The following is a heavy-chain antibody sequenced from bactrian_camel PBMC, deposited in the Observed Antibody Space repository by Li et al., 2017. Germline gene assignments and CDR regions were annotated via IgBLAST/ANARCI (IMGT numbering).Heavy chain of an antibody. CDR2: LASDGST. CDR1: VYTIRTYY. D-gene: IGHD1*01. CDR3: AARPVNTRACVAGGRYEFGY. J-gene: IGHJ4*01. Sequence: HVQLVESGGGSVQAGGSLRLSCAASVYTIRTYYMAWFRQATGKEREGVAGLASDGSTSYADSVKGRFTISRDNAKNTLYLQMDNLQPEDTAVYYCAARPVNTRACVAGGRYEFGYWGQGTQVTVS. V-gene: IGHV3S53*01.